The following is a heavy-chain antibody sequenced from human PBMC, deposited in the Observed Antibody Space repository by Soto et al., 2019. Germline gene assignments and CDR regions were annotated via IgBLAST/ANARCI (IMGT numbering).Heavy chain of an antibody. CDR3: ASPRAPTRAEIQPTEGMDV. V-gene: IGHV3-53*01. D-gene: IGHD5-18*01. CDR2: IYSGGST. J-gene: IGHJ6*02. CDR1: GFTVSSNY. Sequence: EVQLVESGGGLIQPGGSLRLSCAASGFTVSSNYMSWVRQAPGKGLERVSVIYSGGSTYYADYVKGRFTISSYNSKNTRDLERNSLRAEDTAVYYCASPRAPTRAEIQPTEGMDVWGQGTTVTVSS.